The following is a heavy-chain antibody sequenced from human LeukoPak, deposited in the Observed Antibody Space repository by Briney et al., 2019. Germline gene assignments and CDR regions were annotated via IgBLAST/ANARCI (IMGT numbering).Heavy chain of an antibody. CDR3: LRDVWSSDLTSRIRPGAN. Sequence: GGSLRLSCAASGFTVSSNYMTWVRQAPGKGLEWVSVIYSRGNTYYADSVKGRFTISRDNSKNTLHLQMNSLRAEDTAVYYCLRDVWSSDLTSRIRPGANWGQGTLVTVSS. D-gene: IGHD3-16*01. V-gene: IGHV3-66*01. CDR1: GFTVSSNY. CDR2: IYSRGNT. J-gene: IGHJ4*02.